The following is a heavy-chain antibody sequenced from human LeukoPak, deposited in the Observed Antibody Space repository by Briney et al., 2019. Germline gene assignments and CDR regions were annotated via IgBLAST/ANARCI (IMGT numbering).Heavy chain of an antibody. CDR2: IYHSGST. D-gene: IGHD6-19*01. Sequence: SETLSLTCTVSGYSISSGYYWGWIRQPPGKGLEWIGSIYHSGSTYYNPSLKSRVTISVDTSKNQFSLKLSSVTAADTAVYYCASAPARIAVAGPYYFDYWGQGTLVTVSS. J-gene: IGHJ4*02. CDR1: GYSISSGYY. V-gene: IGHV4-38-2*02. CDR3: ASAPARIAVAGPYYFDY.